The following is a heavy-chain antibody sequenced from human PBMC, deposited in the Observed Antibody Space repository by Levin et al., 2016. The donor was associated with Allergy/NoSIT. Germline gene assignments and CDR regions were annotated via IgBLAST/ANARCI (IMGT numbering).Heavy chain of an antibody. V-gene: IGHV3-7*01. CDR3: ARSPIVVVPAAKPNYYYGMDV. CDR1: GFTFSSYW. J-gene: IGHJ6*02. Sequence: GESLKISCAASGFTFSSYWMSWVRQAPGKGLEWVANIKQDGSEKYYVDSVKGRFTISRDNAKNSLYLQMNSLRAEDTAVYYCARSPIVVVPAAKPNYYYGMDVWGQGTTVTVSS. D-gene: IGHD2-2*01. CDR2: IKQDGSEK.